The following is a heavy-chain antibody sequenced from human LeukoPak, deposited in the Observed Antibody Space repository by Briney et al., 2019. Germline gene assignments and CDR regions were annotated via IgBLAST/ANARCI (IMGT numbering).Heavy chain of an antibody. CDR1: GGSFSGYY. D-gene: IGHD3-3*01. Sequence: SETLSLTCAVYGGSFSGYYWSWIRQPPGKGLEWIGYIYYSGSTNYNPSLKSRVTISVDTSKNQFSLKLSSVTAADTAVYYCASGISNYDFWSGQGAFDIWGQGTMVTVSS. V-gene: IGHV4-59*01. CDR2: IYYSGST. CDR3: ASGISNYDFWSGQGAFDI. J-gene: IGHJ3*02.